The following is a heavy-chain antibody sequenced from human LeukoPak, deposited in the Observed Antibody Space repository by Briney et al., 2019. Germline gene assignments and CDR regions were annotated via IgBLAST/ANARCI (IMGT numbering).Heavy chain of an antibody. D-gene: IGHD3-16*01. CDR1: GFTFRSYD. CDR2: ISYDGSNK. V-gene: IGHV3-30*03. CDR3: ASGQQWGDNKHYPF. J-gene: IGHJ4*02. Sequence: SGGSLRLSCAASGFTFRSYDTHWVRQAPGKGLEWVAVISYDGSNKYYADFVKGRFTISRDNSKNTLYLQMNSLRAEDTAVYYCASGQQWGDNKHYPFWGQGTLVTVSS.